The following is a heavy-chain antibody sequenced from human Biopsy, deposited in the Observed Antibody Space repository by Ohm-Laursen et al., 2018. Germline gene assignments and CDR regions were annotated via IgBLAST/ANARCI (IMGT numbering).Heavy chain of an antibody. CDR3: AGGTGRYYVYGAFDI. V-gene: IGHV4-59*01. D-gene: IGHD1-26*01. J-gene: IGHJ3*02. CDR1: GGSIGSFF. CDR2: IYYSGST. Sequence: SETLSLTCTVSGGSIGSFFWSWIRQPPGKGLEWIGYIYYSGSTNYNPSLRSRVTISVDTSRNQFSLKLSSVTAADTAAYYCAGGTGRYYVYGAFDIWGQGTVVTVSS.